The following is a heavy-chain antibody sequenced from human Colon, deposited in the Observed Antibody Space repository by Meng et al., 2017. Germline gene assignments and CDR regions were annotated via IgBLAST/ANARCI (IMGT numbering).Heavy chain of an antibody. Sequence: QPQLQESGPGLVKPPEALSLTCSVSGGSISTSGYYWGWIRQPPGKGLEWIGYILQSGTTYYNPSLQSRGTISVDRSKNQLSLKLKSVTAADTAVYYCARGVEDYYDSSGFAWYFDSWGQGTLVTVSS. CDR2: ILQSGTT. CDR1: GGSISTSGYY. J-gene: IGHJ4*02. D-gene: IGHD3-22*01. CDR3: ARGVEDYYDSSGFAWYFDS. V-gene: IGHV4-39*07.